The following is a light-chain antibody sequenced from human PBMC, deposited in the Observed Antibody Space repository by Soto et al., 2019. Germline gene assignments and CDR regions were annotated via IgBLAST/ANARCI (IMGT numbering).Light chain of an antibody. CDR1: SSDVGGYDY. Sequence: QSVLTQPASVSGSPGQSITISCTGTSSDVGGYDYVSWYQQLPGKAPKLMIYQVSNRPSGVSYRFSGSKSGNTASLTISGLQAEDEADYYCSSYTTTSTTFGGGTKLTVL. CDR3: SSYTTTSTT. CDR2: QVS. J-gene: IGLJ3*02. V-gene: IGLV2-14*01.